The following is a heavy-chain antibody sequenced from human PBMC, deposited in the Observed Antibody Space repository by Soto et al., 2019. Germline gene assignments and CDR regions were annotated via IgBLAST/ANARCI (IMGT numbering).Heavy chain of an antibody. D-gene: IGHD2-8*01. CDR1: GFTFSSYG. J-gene: IGHJ6*03. V-gene: IGHV3-23*01. CDR2: ITHSGGNT. CDR3: AGRYCTNGICYTNSYYYRAG. Sequence: GGSLRLSCAASGFTFSSYGMNWVRQAPGKGLEWVSSITHSGGNTYYADSVEGRFTISRDNSKDTLYLQMNSLRAEDTAVYYCAGRYCTNGICYTNSYYYRAGWGKGTTVTVS.